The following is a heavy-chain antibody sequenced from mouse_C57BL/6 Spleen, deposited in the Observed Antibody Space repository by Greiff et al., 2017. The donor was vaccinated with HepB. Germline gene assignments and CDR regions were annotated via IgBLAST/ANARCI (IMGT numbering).Heavy chain of an antibody. CDR1: GYTFTDHT. J-gene: IGHJ3*01. CDR3: AGTYGKGGFPFAY. CDR2: IYPRDGST. D-gene: IGHD1-1*02. Sequence: VQLQESDAELVKPGASVKISCKVSGYTFTDHTIHWMKQRPEQGLEWIGYIYPRDGSTKYNEKFKGKATLTADKSSSTAYMQLNSLTSEDSAVYFWAGTYGKGGFPFAYWGQGTLVTVSA. V-gene: IGHV1-78*01.